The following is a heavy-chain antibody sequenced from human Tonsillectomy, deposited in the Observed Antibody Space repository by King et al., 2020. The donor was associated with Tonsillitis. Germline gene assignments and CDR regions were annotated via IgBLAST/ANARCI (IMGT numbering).Heavy chain of an antibody. Sequence: QLVQSGGGLVQPGGSLRLSCAASGFTFCSYWMSWVRQAPGRGVGWVANIKQDGIETHYVDSVKVRFTISRDNARNSLYLQMNSLRADDTAVYYCARVGEYWGQGTLVTVSS. CDR1: GFTFCSYW. CDR2: IKQDGIET. D-gene: IGHD6-6*01. V-gene: IGHV3-7*01. CDR3: ARVGEY. J-gene: IGHJ4*02.